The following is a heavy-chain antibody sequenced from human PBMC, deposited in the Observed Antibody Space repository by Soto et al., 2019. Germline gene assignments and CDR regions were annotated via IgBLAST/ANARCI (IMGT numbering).Heavy chain of an antibody. CDR2: IYSGGST. D-gene: IGHD6-19*01. CDR1: GFTVSSNY. Sequence: AGGSLRLSCAASGFTVSSNYMSWVRQAPGKGLEWVSVIYSGGSTYYADSVKGRFTISRDNSKNTLYLQMNSLRAEDTAVYYCARDRLRYSSGWYGHDRAFAIWGQGTMVTVSS. V-gene: IGHV3-66*01. CDR3: ARDRLRYSSGWYGHDRAFAI. J-gene: IGHJ3*02.